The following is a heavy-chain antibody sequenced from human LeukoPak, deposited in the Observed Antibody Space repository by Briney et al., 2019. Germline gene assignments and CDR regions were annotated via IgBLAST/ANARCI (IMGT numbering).Heavy chain of an antibody. D-gene: IGHD5-24*01. Sequence: SETLSLTCTVSGDSIGSSPYYWGWIRQPPGKGLEWIGEITHSGSTTYNPSLKSRFTISVDTSKNQFSLKLSSVTAADTAVYFCARLRAHAYNYGFDYWGQGALVTVSS. V-gene: IGHV4-39*07. CDR1: GDSIGSSPYY. CDR3: ARLRAHAYNYGFDY. J-gene: IGHJ4*02. CDR2: ITHSGST.